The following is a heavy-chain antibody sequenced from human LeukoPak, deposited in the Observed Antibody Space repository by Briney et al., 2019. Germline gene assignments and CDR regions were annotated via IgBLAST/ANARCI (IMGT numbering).Heavy chain of an antibody. J-gene: IGHJ4*02. V-gene: IGHV3-21*04. CDR2: ISASSSYI. Sequence: GGSLRLSCAASGFTFTSYSMNWVRQAPGKGLEWVSSISASSSYIYYADSVKGRFTISRDNAKNSLYLQMNSLRAEDTALYYCAKDMAAYYYASGNIDYWGQGTLVTVSS. D-gene: IGHD3-10*01. CDR3: AKDMAAYYYASGNIDY. CDR1: GFTFTSYS.